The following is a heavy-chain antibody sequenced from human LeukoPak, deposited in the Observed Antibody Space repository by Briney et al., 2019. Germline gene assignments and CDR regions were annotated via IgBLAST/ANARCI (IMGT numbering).Heavy chain of an antibody. CDR1: RFTLSNYW. V-gene: IGHV3-7*01. CDR3: ARQRGSGCLDY. J-gene: IGHJ4*02. Sequence: GGSLRLSCAASRFTLSNYWMRWVRQAPGKGLEWVAIIKQDGSETYYVDSVKGRFTISRDNAKNSLSLQMNSLRAEDTAVYYCARQRGSGCLDYWGQGTLVTVSS. CDR2: IKQDGSET. D-gene: IGHD6-19*01.